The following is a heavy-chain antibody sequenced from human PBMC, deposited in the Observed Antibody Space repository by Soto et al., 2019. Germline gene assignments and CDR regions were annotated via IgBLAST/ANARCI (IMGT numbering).Heavy chain of an antibody. CDR2: ISGSGGST. V-gene: IGHV3-23*01. D-gene: IGHD1-1*01. CDR1: GFTFSSYA. J-gene: IGHJ3*02. Sequence: GGSLRLSCAASGFTFSSYAMSWVRQAPGKGLEWVSAISGSGGSTYYADSVKGRFTISRDNSKNTLYLQMNSLRAEDTAVYYCAKSSRYNWNDVDAFDIWGQGTMVTVSS. CDR3: AKSSRYNWNDVDAFDI.